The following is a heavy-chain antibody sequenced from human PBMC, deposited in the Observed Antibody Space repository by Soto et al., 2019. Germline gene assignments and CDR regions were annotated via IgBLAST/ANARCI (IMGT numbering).Heavy chain of an antibody. Sequence: QITLKESGPTLVNPTQTLTLTCTFSGFSLSSDGVGVGWIRQPPGKALEWVALFYWDDDKRYSPSLKNRLTITQDNSKKQVVLTMPNMDPVDPATYYCAHTLTVASTRAGFDMWGPGIMVNVS. J-gene: IGHJ3*02. CDR2: FYWDDDK. V-gene: IGHV2-5*02. CDR3: AHTLTVASTRAGFDM. D-gene: IGHD2-2*01. CDR1: GFSLSSDGVG.